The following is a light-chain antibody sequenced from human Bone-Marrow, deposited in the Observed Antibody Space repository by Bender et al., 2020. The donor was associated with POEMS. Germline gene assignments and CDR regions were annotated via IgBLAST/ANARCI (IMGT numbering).Light chain of an antibody. V-gene: IGLV1-44*01. Sequence: QSALTQPASVSWSPGQSITVSCTGTTSDLGTYDLVSWYQQVPGTAPKLLIYSNSQRPSGVPDRFSGSKSGTSASLAISGLQSEIEAEYYCAGWDDNLNAYVFGTGTKVTVL. CDR1: TSDLGTYDL. CDR3: AGWDDNLNAYV. CDR2: SNS. J-gene: IGLJ1*01.